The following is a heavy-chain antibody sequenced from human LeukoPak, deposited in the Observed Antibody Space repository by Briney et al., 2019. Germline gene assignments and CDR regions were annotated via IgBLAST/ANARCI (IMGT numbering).Heavy chain of an antibody. D-gene: IGHD6-13*01. Sequence: SVTVSCKASGGTFGSYAISWVRQAPGQGLEWMGGIIPIFGTANYAQKFQGRVTITADESTSTAYMELSSLRSEDTAVYYCATTYSSCWFYWFDPWGQGTLVTVS. CDR3: ATTYSSCWFYWFDP. CDR1: GGTFGSYA. V-gene: IGHV1-69*13. J-gene: IGHJ5*02. CDR2: IIPIFGTA.